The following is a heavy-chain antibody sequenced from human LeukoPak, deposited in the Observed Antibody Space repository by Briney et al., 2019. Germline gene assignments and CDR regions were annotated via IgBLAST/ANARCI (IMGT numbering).Heavy chain of an antibody. CDR3: SRGASITMVRGGQWHYYMYV. V-gene: IGHV1-46*03. Sequence: ASENLSFNASGSTGTSCSLYWVRHAPRQGLEWVGMRNPSDGSRTNAHQFPGRVTMTTDTSTSTVYMQLSSLMSDDATVQYCSRGASITMVRGGQWHYYMYVWGKGNTATISS. CDR2: RNPSDGSR. D-gene: IGHD3-10*01. J-gene: IGHJ6*03. CDR1: GSTGTSCS.